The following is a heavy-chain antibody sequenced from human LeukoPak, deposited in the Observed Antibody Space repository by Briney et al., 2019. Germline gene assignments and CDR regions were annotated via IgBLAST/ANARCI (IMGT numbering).Heavy chain of an antibody. J-gene: IGHJ4*02. V-gene: IGHV4-34*01. CDR3: ARARRHGSGYYVDY. D-gene: IGHD3-22*01. CDR2: INHSGST. CDR1: GGSFRGYY. Sequence: PSETLSLTCAVYGGSFRGYYWSWIRQPPGKGLEWIGEINHSGSTNYNPSLKSRVTISVDTSKNQFSLKLSSVTAADTAVYYCARARRHGSGYYVDYWGQGTLVTVSS.